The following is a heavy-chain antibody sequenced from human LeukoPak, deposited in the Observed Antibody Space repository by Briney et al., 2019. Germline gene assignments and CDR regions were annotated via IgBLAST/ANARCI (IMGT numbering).Heavy chain of an antibody. V-gene: IGHV3-23*01. CDR1: GFTFSSYG. D-gene: IGHD6-13*01. CDR3: AKVVGYTSSWYFDY. Sequence: GGSLRLSCTASGFTFSSYGMSWVRQAPGKGLEWVSGISSSGGGTYYADSVKGRLTISRDNSKNTLYLQMNSLRGEDTAVYYCAKVVGYTSSWYFDYWGQGTLVTVSS. J-gene: IGHJ4*02. CDR2: ISSSGGGT.